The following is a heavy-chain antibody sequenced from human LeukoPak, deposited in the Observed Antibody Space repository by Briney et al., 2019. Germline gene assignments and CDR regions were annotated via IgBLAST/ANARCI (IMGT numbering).Heavy chain of an antibody. V-gene: IGHV4-34*01. D-gene: IGHD3-10*01. J-gene: IGHJ6*03. CDR3: AREGRGLLWFGELDYYYMVV. CDR2: INHSGST. Sequence: SETLSLTCAVYGGSFSGYYWSWIRQPPGKGLEWIGEINHSGSTNFNPSLKSRVTISVDTSKNQFSPTLSSVTAAETAVYYCAREGRGLLWFGELDYYYMVVWGKGSTVTVSS. CDR1: GGSFSGYY.